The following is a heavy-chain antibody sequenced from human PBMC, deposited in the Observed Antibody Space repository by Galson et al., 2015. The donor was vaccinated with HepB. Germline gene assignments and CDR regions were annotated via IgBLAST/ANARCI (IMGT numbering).Heavy chain of an antibody. V-gene: IGHV3-49*03. CDR2: IGSEAYGGTT. J-gene: IGHJ6*03. Sequence: SCKASGGTFSSYAMSWFRQAPGKGLEWVGFIGSEAYGGTTEYAASVKGRFTISRDDSKSIAYLQMNSLKTEDTAVYYCTRDELCGGDCYPGGTYYYYYMDVWGKGTTVTVSS. CDR1: GGTFSSYA. CDR3: TRDELCGGDCYPGGTYYYYYMDV. D-gene: IGHD2-21*01.